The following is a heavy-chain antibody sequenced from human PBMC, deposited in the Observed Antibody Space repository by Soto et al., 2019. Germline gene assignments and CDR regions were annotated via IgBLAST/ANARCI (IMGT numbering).Heavy chain of an antibody. Sequence: GASVKVSCKVSGYTLTELSMHWVRQAPGKGLEWMGGFDPEDGETIYAQKSQGRVTMTEDTSTDTAYMELSSLRSEDTAVYYCAKTMRTIFGVVRYGMDVWGQGTTVTVSS. CDR1: GYTLTELS. CDR3: AKTMRTIFGVVRYGMDV. J-gene: IGHJ6*02. V-gene: IGHV1-24*01. D-gene: IGHD3-3*01. CDR2: FDPEDGET.